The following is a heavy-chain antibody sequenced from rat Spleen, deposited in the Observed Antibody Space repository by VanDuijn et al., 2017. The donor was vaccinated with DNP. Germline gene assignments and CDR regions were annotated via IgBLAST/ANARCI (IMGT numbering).Heavy chain of an antibody. CDR2: ISYEGSST. CDR3: ARERPSFDY. CDR1: GFTFSDYY. Sequence: EVQLVESGGGLVQPGRSMKLSCAASGFTFSDYYMAWVRQAPKKGLEWVASISYEGSSTYYGDSVKGRFTISRDNAKSTLYLQMNSLRSEDTATYYCARERPSFDYWGQGVMVTVSS. D-gene: IGHD4-2*01. J-gene: IGHJ2*01. V-gene: IGHV5-22*01.